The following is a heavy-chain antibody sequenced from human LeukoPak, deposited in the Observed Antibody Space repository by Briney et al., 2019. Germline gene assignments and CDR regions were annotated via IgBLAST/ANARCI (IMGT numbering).Heavy chain of an antibody. D-gene: IGHD2/OR15-2a*01. CDR2: IYSSGST. J-gene: IGHJ6*02. CDR1: GGSISSGGYY. Sequence: PSQILSLTCTVSGGSISSGGYYWSWIRQHPGEGLEWIRYIYSSGSTSYNPSLKSRVTISLDTSKNQFSLKLSSVTAADTAVYYCAREGISARRGYYGMDVWGQGTTVTVSS. V-gene: IGHV4-31*03. CDR3: AREGISARRGYYGMDV.